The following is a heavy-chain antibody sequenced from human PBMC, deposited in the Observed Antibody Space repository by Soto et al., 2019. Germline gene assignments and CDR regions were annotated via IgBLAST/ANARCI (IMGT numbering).Heavy chain of an antibody. J-gene: IGHJ6*02. Sequence: KPSETLSLTCTVSGGSISSYYWSWIRQPPGKXLEWIGYIYYSGSTNYNPSLKSRVTISVDTSKNQFSLKLSSVTAADTAVYYCARGLGVRAWFGEFLYYYYGMDVWGQGTTVTVSS. V-gene: IGHV4-59*01. CDR3: ARGLGVRAWFGEFLYYYYGMDV. CDR2: IYYSGST. D-gene: IGHD3-10*01. CDR1: GGSISSYY.